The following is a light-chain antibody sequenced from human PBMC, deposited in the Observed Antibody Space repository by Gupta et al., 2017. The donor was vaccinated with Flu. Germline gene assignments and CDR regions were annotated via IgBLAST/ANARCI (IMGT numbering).Light chain of an antibody. Sequence: DNVMPQSPSSLAVSLGERATINCKSSQSVLYSSNNKNYLAVYQQKPGQPPKLLIYWASTRESGVPDRFSGSGSGTDFTLTISSLQAEDVAVYYCQQYYSTPYSFGQGTKLEIK. CDR1: QSVLYSSNNKNY. CDR3: QQYYSTPYS. J-gene: IGKJ2*03. V-gene: IGKV4-1*01. CDR2: WAS.